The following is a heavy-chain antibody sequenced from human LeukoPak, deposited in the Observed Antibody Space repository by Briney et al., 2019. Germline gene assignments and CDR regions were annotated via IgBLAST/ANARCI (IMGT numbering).Heavy chain of an antibody. CDR1: GFTFDDYA. CDR3: EKDISDSSGYYYVSPGGANY. J-gene: IGHJ4*02. CDR2: ISGDGGST. Sequence: GGSLRLSCAASGFTFDDYAMHWVRQAPGKGLEWVSLISGDGGSTYYADSVKGRFTISRDNSKNSLYLQMNSLRTEDTALYYCEKDISDSSGYYYVSPGGANYWGQGTLVTVSS. V-gene: IGHV3-43*02. D-gene: IGHD3-22*01.